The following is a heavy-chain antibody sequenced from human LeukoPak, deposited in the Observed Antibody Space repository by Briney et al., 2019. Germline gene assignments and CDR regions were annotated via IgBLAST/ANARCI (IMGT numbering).Heavy chain of an antibody. J-gene: IGHJ3*02. V-gene: IGHV4-59*01. CDR3: ARSDYHNSGSHTVFDAFDI. CDR2: IDDSGNT. D-gene: IGHD3-10*01. Sequence: SETLSLTCTVSGGSISRYYWSWIRRPPGKGLEWIGYIDDSGNTNYNPSLKSQVTISVDKSKNQLSLKLSFVTAADTAMYYCARSDYHNSGSHTVFDAFDIWGQGTRVTVSS. CDR1: GGSISRYY.